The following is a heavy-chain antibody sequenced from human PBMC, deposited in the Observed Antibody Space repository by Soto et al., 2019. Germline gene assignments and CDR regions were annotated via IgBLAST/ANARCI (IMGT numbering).Heavy chain of an antibody. Sequence: PGGSLRLSCAASGFTFSDYYMSWIRQAPGKGLEWVSYISSSISYTNYADSVKGRFTISRDNAKNSLYLQMNSLRAEDTAVYYCARSTTVVTHAFDIWGQGTMVTVSS. D-gene: IGHD4-17*01. CDR3: ARSTTVVTHAFDI. V-gene: IGHV3-11*06. J-gene: IGHJ3*02. CDR1: GFTFSDYY. CDR2: ISSSISYT.